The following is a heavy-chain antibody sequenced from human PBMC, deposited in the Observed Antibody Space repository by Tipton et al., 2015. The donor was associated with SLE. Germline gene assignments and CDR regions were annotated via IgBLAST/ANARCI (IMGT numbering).Heavy chain of an antibody. CDR2: ISAYNGNT. CDR3: ARERDPPFTVTNDAFDI. J-gene: IGHJ3*02. CDR1: GYTFTSYG. D-gene: IGHD4-17*01. V-gene: IGHV1-18*01. Sequence: QSGPEVKKPGASVKVSCKASGYTFTSYGISWVRQAPGQGLEWMGWISAYNGNTNYAQKLQGRVTMTTDTSTSTAYMELRSLRSDDTAMYYCARERDPPFTVTNDAFDIWGQGTMVTVSS.